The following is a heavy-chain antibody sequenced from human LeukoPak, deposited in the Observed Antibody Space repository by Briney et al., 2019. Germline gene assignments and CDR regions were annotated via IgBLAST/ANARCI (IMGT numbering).Heavy chain of an antibody. V-gene: IGHV1-69*05. D-gene: IGHD1-14*01. CDR3: PRVVGGATGNNWFDP. J-gene: IGHJ5*02. CDR2: IIPIFGTA. Sequence: SVKVSCKASGGTFSSYAISWVRQAPGQGLEWMGRIIPIFGTANYAQKFQGRVTITTDESTSTAYMELSSLRSEDTAVYYWPRVVGGATGNNWFDPWGQGTLVTVSS. CDR1: GGTFSSYA.